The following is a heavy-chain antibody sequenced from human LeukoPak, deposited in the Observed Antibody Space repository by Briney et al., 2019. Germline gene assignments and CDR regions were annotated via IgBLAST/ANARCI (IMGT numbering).Heavy chain of an antibody. J-gene: IGHJ3*02. CDR3: ARRSVYDILTSYAFDS. D-gene: IGHD3-9*01. CDR1: GYTFTGYY. V-gene: IGHV1-2*02. Sequence: ASVKVSCKASGYTFTGYYMHWVRQAPGQGLEWMGWINPNSGGTNYAQTFQGRVTMTRDTSISTAYMELSSLRSDDTTVYYCARRSVYDILTSYAFDSWGKGTMVTAS. CDR2: INPNSGGT.